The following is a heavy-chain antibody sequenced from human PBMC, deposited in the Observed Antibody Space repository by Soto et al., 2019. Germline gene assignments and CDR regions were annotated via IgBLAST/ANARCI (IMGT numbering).Heavy chain of an antibody. CDR3: AKDREWELLLGWFDP. J-gene: IGHJ5*02. Sequence: GGSLRLSCAASGFTVSSNYMSWVRQAPGKGLEWVSVIYSGGSTYYADSVKGRFTISRDNSKNTLYLQMNSLRAEDTAVYYCAKDREWELLLGWFDPWGQGTLVTVSS. CDR1: GFTVSSNY. V-gene: IGHV3-53*01. D-gene: IGHD1-26*01. CDR2: IYSGGST.